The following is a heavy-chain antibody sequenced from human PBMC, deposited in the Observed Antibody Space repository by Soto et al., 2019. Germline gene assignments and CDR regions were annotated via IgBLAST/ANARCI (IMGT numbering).Heavy chain of an antibody. V-gene: IGHV4-31*03. D-gene: IGHD3-10*01. Sequence: SETLSLTCTVSGGSISSGGYYWSWIRQHPGKGLEWIGYIYYSGSTYYNPSLKSRVTISVDTSKNQFSLNLSSVTAADTAVYYCARESWFGELRPDYYYYGMDVWGQGTTVTVPS. CDR3: ARESWFGELRPDYYYYGMDV. J-gene: IGHJ6*02. CDR1: GGSISSGGYY. CDR2: IYYSGST.